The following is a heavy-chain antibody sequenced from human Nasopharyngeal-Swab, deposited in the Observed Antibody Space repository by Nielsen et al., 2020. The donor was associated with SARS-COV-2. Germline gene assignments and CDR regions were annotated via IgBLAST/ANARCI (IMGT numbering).Heavy chain of an antibody. Sequence: SLKISCAASGFTFDGYAMHWVRQAPGKGLEWVSGISWNSGSIGYADSVKGRFTISRDNAKNSLYLQMNSLRAEDTALYYCAKVGGWGDYWGQGTLVTVSS. CDR2: ISWNSGSI. J-gene: IGHJ4*02. V-gene: IGHV3-9*01. CDR3: AKVGGWGDY. CDR1: GFTFDGYA. D-gene: IGHD6-19*01.